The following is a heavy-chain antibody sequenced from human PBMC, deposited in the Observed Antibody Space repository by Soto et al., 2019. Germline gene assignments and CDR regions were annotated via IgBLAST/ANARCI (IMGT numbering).Heavy chain of an antibody. CDR1: GGSISSGCYY. CDR2: IYYSGST. D-gene: IGHD4-17*01. CDR3: ARGYGYCDHFDS. V-gene: IGHV4-30-4*08. J-gene: IGHJ4*02. Sequence: SQTMPLTCTVFGGSISSGCYYRSCIPKHPGKGLEWIGYIYYSGSTYYTASLRSRVTISVDMSKNHFSVNLSSVTAADTAVYSCARGYGYCDHFDSWGQGTLVTVSS.